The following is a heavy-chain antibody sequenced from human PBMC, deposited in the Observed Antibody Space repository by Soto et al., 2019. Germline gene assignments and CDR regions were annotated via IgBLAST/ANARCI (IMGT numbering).Heavy chain of an antibody. V-gene: IGHV4-31*03. D-gene: IGHD3-3*01. Sequence: QVQLQESGPELVKPSQTLSLTCTVSGGSISGGGYYWNWIRQHPGKGLEWIGYIYYTGRSYYSPSLKSRLTRLVDTSTNQFSLTLNSVTAADTAVYSCARGVGTTNSDFDSWGQGTLVTVSS. CDR2: IYYTGRS. CDR3: ARGVGTTNSDFDS. CDR1: GGSISGGGYY. J-gene: IGHJ4*02.